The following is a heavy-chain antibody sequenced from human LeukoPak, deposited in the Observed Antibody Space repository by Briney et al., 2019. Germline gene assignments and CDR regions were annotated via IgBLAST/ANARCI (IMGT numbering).Heavy chain of an antibody. V-gene: IGHV1-46*01. CDR1: GYTFTLFY. CDR2: INPSGGST. D-gene: IGHD2-2*01. Sequence: ASAKVSCKASGYTFTLFYMHWVRQAPGQGLEWMGTINPSGGSTHYAQRFQGRVTMTRDTSTSTVGMELSSLRSEDTAVYYCARGYCSSTSCYAWFDPWGQGTLVTVSS. CDR3: ARGYCSSTSCYAWFDP. J-gene: IGHJ5*02.